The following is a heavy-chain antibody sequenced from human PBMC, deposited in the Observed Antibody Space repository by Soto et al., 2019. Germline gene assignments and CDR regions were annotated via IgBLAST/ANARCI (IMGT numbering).Heavy chain of an antibody. D-gene: IGHD5-18*01. CDR2: IYYSGST. J-gene: IGHJ5*02. V-gene: IGHV4-31*03. Sequence: SETLSLTCTVSGGSIGSGGYYWSWIRQHPGKGLEWIGYIYYSGSTYYNPSLKSRVTISVDTSKNQFSLKLSSVTAADTAVYYCARVLTGYSYGFGTRPPYNWFDPWGQGTLVTVSS. CDR3: ARVLTGYSYGFGTRPPYNWFDP. CDR1: GGSIGSGGYY.